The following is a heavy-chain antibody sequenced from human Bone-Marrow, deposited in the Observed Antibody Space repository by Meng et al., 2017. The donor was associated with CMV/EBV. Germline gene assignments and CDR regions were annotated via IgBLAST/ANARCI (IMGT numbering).Heavy chain of an antibody. J-gene: IGHJ4*02. V-gene: IGHV1-2*02. CDR2: ISAYNGNT. CDR1: GYTFTGYY. CDR3: ARVPSSGYYGSLGY. Sequence: ASVKVSCKASGYTFTGYYMHWVRQAPGQGLEWMGWISAYNGNTNYAQKLQGRVTMTRDTSISTAYMELSRLRSDDTAMYYCARVPSSGYYGSLGYWGQGTLVTVSS. D-gene: IGHD3-22*01.